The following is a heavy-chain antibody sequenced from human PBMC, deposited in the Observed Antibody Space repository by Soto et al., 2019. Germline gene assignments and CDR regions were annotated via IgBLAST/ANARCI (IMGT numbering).Heavy chain of an antibody. CDR2: INHSGNT. CDR3: ARDHRVADYGDTNFDN. J-gene: IGHJ4*02. V-gene: IGHV4-34*01. D-gene: IGHD4-17*01. CDR1: GGSFSGYY. Sequence: QAQLQQWGAGLLKPSETLSLTCAVYGGSFSGYYWSWIRQAPGKGLEWIGEINHSGNTNYNPSLKSRVTISGDTSKKQFSLKLNFVSAADTAVYYCARDHRVADYGDTNFDNWGQGTLVTVSS.